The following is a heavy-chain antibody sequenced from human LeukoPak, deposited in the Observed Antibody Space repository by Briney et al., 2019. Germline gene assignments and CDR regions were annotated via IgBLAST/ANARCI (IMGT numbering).Heavy chain of an antibody. Sequence: QAGGSLRLSCAAFGFTFKSYWMSWVRQAPGKGPEWVANIKPDGSEGSSVDSVKGRFTISRGNAKNSLELQMTSLTIDDTAVYYCARGSVVAANFDFWGQGTLVTDSS. V-gene: IGHV3-7*04. CDR1: GFTFKSYW. CDR3: ARGSVVAANFDF. J-gene: IGHJ4*02. CDR2: IKPDGSEG. D-gene: IGHD2-2*01.